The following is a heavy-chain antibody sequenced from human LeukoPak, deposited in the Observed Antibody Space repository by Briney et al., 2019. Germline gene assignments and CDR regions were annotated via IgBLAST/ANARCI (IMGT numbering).Heavy chain of an antibody. CDR2: IRYDGSNK. CDR1: GFTFSSYG. D-gene: IGHD2-2*01. V-gene: IGHV3-30*02. J-gene: IGHJ4*02. Sequence: GGSLRLSCAASGFTFSSYGMHWVRQARGKGLEWVAFIRYDGSNKYYADSVKGRFTISRDNSKHTLYLQMDSLRAEDTAVYYCASPVGIVVVPAAAGYWGQGTLVTVSS. CDR3: ASPVGIVVVPAAAGY.